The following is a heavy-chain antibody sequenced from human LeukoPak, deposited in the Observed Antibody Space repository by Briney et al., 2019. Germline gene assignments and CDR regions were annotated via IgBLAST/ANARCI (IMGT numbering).Heavy chain of an antibody. V-gene: IGHV3-48*03. J-gene: IGHJ4*02. Sequence: GGSLRLSCAASGFTFRSYEMNWVRQAPGKGLEWVSFISNSGDSIYYADSVKGRFTISRDNAKNSLFQQMNSLRAEDTAVYYCARSEARFMLSWGQGTLVTVSS. D-gene: IGHD3-16*02. CDR2: ISNSGDSI. CDR1: GFTFRSYE. CDR3: ARSEARFMLS.